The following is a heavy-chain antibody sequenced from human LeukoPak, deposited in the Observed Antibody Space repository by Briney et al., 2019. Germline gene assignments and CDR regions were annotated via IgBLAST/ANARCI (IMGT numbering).Heavy chain of an antibody. CDR2: INTDSGNP. CDR1: GYSFTSQG. J-gene: IGHJ3*01. V-gene: IGHV7-4-1*02. Sequence: ASVKISCKAPGYSFTSQGMNWVRQAPGQGLEWMGWINTDSGNPTYAQGFTGRFVFSLDSAVSAAYLQISNLMPEDTGKYYCVKEILRFDLWGQGTMVTVSS. CDR3: VKEILRFDL.